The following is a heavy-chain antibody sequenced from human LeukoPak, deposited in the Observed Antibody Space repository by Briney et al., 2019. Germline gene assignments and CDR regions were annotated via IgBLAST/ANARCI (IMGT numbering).Heavy chain of an antibody. J-gene: IGHJ5*02. CDR3: ASSGWYAGWFDP. D-gene: IGHD6-19*01. V-gene: IGHV4-59*08. CDR2: IYYSGST. Sequence: SETLSLTCIVSGGSISSYYWSWIRQPPGKGLEWIGYIYYSGSTNYNPSLKSRVTISVDTSKNQFSLKLSSVTAADTAVYYCASSGWYAGWFDPWGQGTLVTVSS. CDR1: GGSISSYY.